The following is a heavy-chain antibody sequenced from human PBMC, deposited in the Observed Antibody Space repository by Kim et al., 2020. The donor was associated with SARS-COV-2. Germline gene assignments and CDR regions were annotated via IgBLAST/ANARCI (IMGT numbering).Heavy chain of an antibody. CDR1: GFSFNTFP. V-gene: IGHV3-30*04. CDR3: ARDLVSSFTRGQMGTIPQFDH. J-gene: IGHJ4*02. Sequence: GGSLRLSCAASGFSFNTFPLHWVRQAPGKGLEWVAIISDDGSKEYYADSVKGRFTISRDNSKDTLYLQMNRLRPEDTAVYFCARDLVSSFTRGQMGTIPQFDHWGQGPLVTVSS. D-gene: IGHD2-2*01. CDR2: ISDDGSKE.